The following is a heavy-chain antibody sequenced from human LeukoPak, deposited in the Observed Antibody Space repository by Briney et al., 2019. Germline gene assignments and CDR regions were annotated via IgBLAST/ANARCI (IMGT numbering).Heavy chain of an antibody. Sequence: SETLSHTRSVSCVSISRLFGSCIRQPAGRGLEWIGEVNHSGSTNYNPSPKSRVTISVDTSKNQFSLKLSSVTAADTAVYYCARGYPVAGTPGWFDPWGQGTLVTVSS. V-gene: IGHV4-34*01. CDR1: CVSISRLF. J-gene: IGHJ5*02. CDR2: VNHSGST. CDR3: ARGYPVAGTPGWFDP. D-gene: IGHD6-19*01.